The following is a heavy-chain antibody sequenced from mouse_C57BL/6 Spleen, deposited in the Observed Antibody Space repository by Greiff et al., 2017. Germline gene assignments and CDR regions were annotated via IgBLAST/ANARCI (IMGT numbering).Heavy chain of an antibody. J-gene: IGHJ2*01. CDR3: ARSPNPGYFDY. CDR1: GYTFTSYW. V-gene: IGHV1-52*01. Sequence: QVQLQQPGAELVRPGSSVKLSSKAFGYTFTSYWMPWVKRRPIQGLEWIGNIDPSESETHYNQKFKDKATLTVDKSSSTAYMQLSSLTSEDSAVYYCARSPNPGYFDYWGQGTTLTVSS. CDR2: IDPSESET.